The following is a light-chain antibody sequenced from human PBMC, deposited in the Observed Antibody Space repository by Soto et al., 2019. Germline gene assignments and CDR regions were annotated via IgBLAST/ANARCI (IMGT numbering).Light chain of an antibody. Sequence: QPVLTQPPSASGTPGQRVTIPCSGSSSNIGFNYVYWYQQLPGTAPKLLIYRNNQRPSGVPDRFSGSKSDTSASLAISGLRSEDEADYYCAAWDDSLSGVVFGGGTKLTVL. CDR3: AAWDDSLSGVV. J-gene: IGLJ3*02. V-gene: IGLV1-47*01. CDR2: RNN. CDR1: SSNIGFNY.